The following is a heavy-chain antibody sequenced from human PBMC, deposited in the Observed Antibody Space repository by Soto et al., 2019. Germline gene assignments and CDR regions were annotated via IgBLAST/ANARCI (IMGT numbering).Heavy chain of an antibody. CDR1: GFTVSSNY. CDR2: FYSGGST. D-gene: IGHD2-21*02. V-gene: IGHV3-53*01. Sequence: GGSLRLSCAASGFTVSSNYMSWVRQAPGKGLEWVSVFYSGGSTYYADSVKGRFTISRDYSKNTLYLQMNSMRAEDTAVYYCAREGGYGGHSVHWYFDLWGRGTLVTVSS. J-gene: IGHJ2*01. CDR3: AREGGYGGHSVHWYFDL.